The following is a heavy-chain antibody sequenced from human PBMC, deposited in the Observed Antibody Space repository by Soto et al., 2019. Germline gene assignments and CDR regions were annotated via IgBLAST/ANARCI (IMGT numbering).Heavy chain of an antibody. CDR1: GGSISSGGYY. J-gene: IGHJ4*02. Sequence: SSETLSLTCTVSGGSISSGGYYWSWIRQLPGKGLEWIGYIYYSGTTYYNPSLKSRVTISVDTSKNHFSLKLTSVTAADTAVYYCARGNGNSAWKIDYWGQGTLVTVSS. V-gene: IGHV4-31*03. CDR3: ARGNGNSAWKIDY. CDR2: IYYSGTT. D-gene: IGHD6-19*01.